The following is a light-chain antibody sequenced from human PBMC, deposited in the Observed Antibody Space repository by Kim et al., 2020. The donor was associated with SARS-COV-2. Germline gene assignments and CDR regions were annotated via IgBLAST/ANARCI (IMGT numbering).Light chain of an antibody. V-gene: IGKV3-11*01. Sequence: SMSPGERATLSCRASQSVSSYLAWYQQKPGQAPRLLIYDASNRATGIPARFSGSGSGTDFTLTISSLEPEDFAVYYCQQRSNWQTFGQGTRLEIK. CDR1: QSVSSY. CDR2: DAS. J-gene: IGKJ5*01. CDR3: QQRSNWQT.